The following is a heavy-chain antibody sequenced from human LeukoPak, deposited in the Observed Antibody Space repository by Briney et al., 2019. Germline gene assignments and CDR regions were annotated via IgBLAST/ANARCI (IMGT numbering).Heavy chain of an antibody. V-gene: IGHV4-31*03. D-gene: IGHD6-13*01. CDR2: IYYSGST. CDR3: ARRPRSYSSSWIDY. J-gene: IGHJ4*02. CDR1: GGSISSGGYY. Sequence: PSQTLSLTCTVSGGSISSGGYYWSWIRQHPGKGLECIGYIYYSGSTYYNPSLKSRVTISVDTSKNQFSLKLSSVTAADTAVYYCARRPRSYSSSWIDYWGQGTLVTVSS.